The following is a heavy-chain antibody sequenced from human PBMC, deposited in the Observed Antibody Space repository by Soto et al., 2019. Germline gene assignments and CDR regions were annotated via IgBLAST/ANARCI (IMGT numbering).Heavy chain of an antibody. CDR3: ARSYCSSNTCYNYYYYGLDV. J-gene: IGHJ6*02. CDR2: ISTYNGNT. Sequence: ASVKVSCKASGYTFTSYPISWMRQAPGQGLEWMGWISTYNGNTNYAQKVQGRVTMTTDTSTTTAYMELRSLRSDDTAVYYCARSYCSSNTCYNYYYYGLDVWGQGTTVTVSS. CDR1: GYTFTSYP. V-gene: IGHV1-18*04. D-gene: IGHD2-2*02.